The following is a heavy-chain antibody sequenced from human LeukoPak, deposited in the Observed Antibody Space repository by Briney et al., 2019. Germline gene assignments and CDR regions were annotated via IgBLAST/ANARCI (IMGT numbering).Heavy chain of an antibody. Sequence: GGSLRLSCAASGFTFSSYGMHWVRQAPGKGLEWVAVIWYGGSSKYYADSVKGRFTISRDNSKNTLYLQMGSLRAEDMAVYYCARGHGTYYYYMDVWGKGTTVTVSS. J-gene: IGHJ6*03. CDR3: ARGHGTYYYYMDV. CDR1: GFTFSSYG. V-gene: IGHV3-33*08. CDR2: IWYGGSSK.